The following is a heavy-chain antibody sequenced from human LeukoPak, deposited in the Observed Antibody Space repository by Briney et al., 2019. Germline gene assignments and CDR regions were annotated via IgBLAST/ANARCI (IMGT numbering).Heavy chain of an antibody. CDR3: ARDPSIVVVPATIGWFDP. CDR2: IKEDGSEK. V-gene: IGHV3-7*01. CDR1: GFTFSSYW. D-gene: IGHD2-2*02. J-gene: IGHJ5*02. Sequence: GGSLRLSCPASGFTFSSYWMTWVRQAPGKGLEWVANIKEDGSEKYYGDSVKGRFTISRDNAKNSLYLQMNSLRAEDTAVYYCARDPSIVVVPATIGWFDPWGQGTLVTVSS.